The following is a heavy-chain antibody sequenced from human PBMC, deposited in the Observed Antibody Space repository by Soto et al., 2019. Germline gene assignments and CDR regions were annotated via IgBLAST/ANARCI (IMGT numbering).Heavy chain of an antibody. CDR3: ARPTDYHYGMQV. J-gene: IGHJ6*02. CDR2: IYPHDSDT. CDR1: GYNFHTYW. Sequence: GESLKISCKGSGYNFHTYWIAWVRQMPGKGLEWMGFIYPHDSDTRYSPSFRGQVTISADKSINTAYLQWTSLKASDTAIYFCARPTDYHYGMQVWGQGTTVTVTS. D-gene: IGHD4-17*01. V-gene: IGHV5-51*01.